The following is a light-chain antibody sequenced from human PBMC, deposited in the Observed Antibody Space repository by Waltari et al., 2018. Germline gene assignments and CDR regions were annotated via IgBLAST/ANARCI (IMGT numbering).Light chain of an antibody. CDR3: AEWDDDSLNGPHVV. CDR2: SDN. Sequence: QSALTQPPSASAPPGQSVTISCSGVNSNIGSKTVNLYKHVPGAAPKLLIHSDNHRASWVPDRFSGSKSGTSASLAISGLRSEDEADYYGAEWDDDSLNGPHVVFGGGTRLTVL. V-gene: IGLV1-44*01. CDR1: NSNIGSKT. J-gene: IGLJ2*01.